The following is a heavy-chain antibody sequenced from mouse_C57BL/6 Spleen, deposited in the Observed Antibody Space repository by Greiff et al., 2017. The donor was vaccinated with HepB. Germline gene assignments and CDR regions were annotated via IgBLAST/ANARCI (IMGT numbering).Heavy chain of an antibody. J-gene: IGHJ3*01. Sequence: QVHVKQPGAELVKPGASVKLSCKASGYTFTSYWMHWVKQRPGRGLEWIGRIDPNSGGTKYNEKFKSKATLTVDKPSSTAYMQLSSLTSEDSAVYYCAREATAVAGGFAYWGQGSLVTVSA. CDR2: IDPNSGGT. CDR3: AREATAVAGGFAY. D-gene: IGHD1-1*01. CDR1: GYTFTSYW. V-gene: IGHV1-72*01.